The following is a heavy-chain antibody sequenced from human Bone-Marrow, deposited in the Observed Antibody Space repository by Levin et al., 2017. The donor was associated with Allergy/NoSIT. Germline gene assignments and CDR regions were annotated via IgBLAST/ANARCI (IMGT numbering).Heavy chain of an antibody. V-gene: IGHV2-5*02. CDR3: AQYRGGFDELFDY. CDR1: GFSLSTSGVG. Sequence: SGPTLVKPTQTLTLTCTFSGFSLSTSGVGVGWIRQPPGRALEWLALLYWDDDKRYRPSLKNRRSITKDTSKNQVVLTMTKMDPVDTGTYYCAQYRGGFDELFDYWGQGILVTVSS. D-gene: IGHD3-10*01. CDR2: LYWDDDK. J-gene: IGHJ4*02.